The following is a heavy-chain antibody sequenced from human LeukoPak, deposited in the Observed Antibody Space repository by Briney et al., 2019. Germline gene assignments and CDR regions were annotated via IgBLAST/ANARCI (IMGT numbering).Heavy chain of an antibody. CDR2: ISSSGGTT. Sequence: PGGSLRLSCAASGFTFNTYEMNWVRQTPGKGLEWLSYISSSGGTTYYADSVKGRFTISRDNAKSSLHLQMNNLRAEDTAVYYCARCTRTTVTAFDYWGQGTLVTVSS. CDR3: ARCTRTTVTAFDY. V-gene: IGHV3-48*03. CDR1: GFTFNTYE. D-gene: IGHD1-14*01. J-gene: IGHJ4*02.